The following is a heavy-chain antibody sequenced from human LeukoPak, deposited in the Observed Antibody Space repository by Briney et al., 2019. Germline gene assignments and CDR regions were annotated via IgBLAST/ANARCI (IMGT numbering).Heavy chain of an antibody. J-gene: IGHJ4*02. Sequence: SQTLSLTCTVSGGSISSISYYGGWIRQPPGKGLEWIGSICSGGNTCYNPSLQSRVTISADSSKNHFFLQLTSATAADTAVYFCARDGPWKSDVWGRGTLVTVSS. D-gene: IGHD1-1*01. V-gene: IGHV4-39*02. CDR2: ICSGGNT. CDR1: GGSISSISYY. CDR3: ARDGPWKSDV.